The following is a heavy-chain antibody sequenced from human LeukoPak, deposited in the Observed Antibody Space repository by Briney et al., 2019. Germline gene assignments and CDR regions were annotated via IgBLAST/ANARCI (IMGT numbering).Heavy chain of an antibody. V-gene: IGHV4-34*01. CDR2: INHSGST. CDR3: ARDPGPPLRFLEWLSQQDYYYGMDV. Sequence: YPSETLSLTCAAYGGTFSGYYWSWIRQAPGKGLEWIGDINHSGSTNYNPSLKSRVTISVDTSKIQFSLKLSSVTAADTAVYYCARDPGPPLRFLEWLSQQDYYYGMDVWGQGTTVTVSS. CDR1: GGTFSGYY. J-gene: IGHJ6*02. D-gene: IGHD3-3*01.